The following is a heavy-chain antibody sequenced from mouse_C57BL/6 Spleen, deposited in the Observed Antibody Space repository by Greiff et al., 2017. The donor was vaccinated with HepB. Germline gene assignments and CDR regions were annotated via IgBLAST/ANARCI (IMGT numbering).Heavy chain of an antibody. CDR1: GYTFTDYY. V-gene: IGHV1-26*01. CDR3: ARSDQNYFDY. Sequence: EVQLQQSGPELVKPGASVKISCKASGYTFTDYYMNWVKQSHGKSLEWIGDINPNNGGTSYNQKFKGKATLTVDKSSSTAYMELRSLTSEDSAVYYCARSDQNYFDYWGQGTTLTVSS. J-gene: IGHJ2*01. CDR2: INPNNGGT.